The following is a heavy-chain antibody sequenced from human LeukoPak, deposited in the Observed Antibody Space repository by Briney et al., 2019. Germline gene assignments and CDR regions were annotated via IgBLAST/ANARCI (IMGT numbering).Heavy chain of an antibody. J-gene: IGHJ4*02. D-gene: IGHD3-10*01. V-gene: IGHV3-23*01. CDR1: GLTFSTSA. CDR3: AKGSF. Sequence: GGSLRLSCVVSGLTFSTSAMSWVRQAPGKGLEWVSGISESGGSTYYADSVKGRFTSSRDNSKNTLYLQMNNLRAEDTAAYYCAKGSFWGQGTLVTVSS. CDR2: ISESGGST.